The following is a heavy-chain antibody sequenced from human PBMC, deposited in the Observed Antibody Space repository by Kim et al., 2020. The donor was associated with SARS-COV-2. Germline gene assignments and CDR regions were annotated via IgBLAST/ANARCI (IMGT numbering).Heavy chain of an antibody. V-gene: IGHV4-31*03. Sequence: SETLSLTCTVSGGSISSGGYYWSWIRQHPGKGLEWIGYILYSGSTLYNPSLKSRLTISVDTSKNLFSLKLSSVTAADTAVYYCARGEDYDIFRFDYWGQGTLVTVSS. CDR2: ILYSGST. J-gene: IGHJ4*02. D-gene: IGHD3-9*01. CDR3: ARGEDYDIFRFDY. CDR1: GGSISSGGYY.